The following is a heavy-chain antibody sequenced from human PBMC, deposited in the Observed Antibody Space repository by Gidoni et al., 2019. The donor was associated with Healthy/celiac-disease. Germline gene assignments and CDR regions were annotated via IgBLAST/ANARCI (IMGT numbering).Heavy chain of an antibody. D-gene: IGHD2-15*01. CDR2: ISSSSSYI. J-gene: IGHJ4*02. CDR3: ARDDPLYCSGGSCYQTFDY. CDR1: GFTFSSYS. V-gene: IGHV3-21*01. Sequence: EVQLVESGGGLVTPGGSLRLSCAASGFTFSSYSMNWVRQAPGKGLEWVSSISSSSSYIYYADSVKGRFTISRDNAKNSLYLQMNSLRAEDTAVYYCARDDPLYCSGGSCYQTFDYWGQGTLVTVSS.